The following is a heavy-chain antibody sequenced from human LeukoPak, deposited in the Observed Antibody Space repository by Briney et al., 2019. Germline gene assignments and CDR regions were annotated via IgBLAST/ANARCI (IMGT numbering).Heavy chain of an antibody. CDR1: GGSVSSGSYY. CDR3: ARTDGYSFDY. CDR2: IYYSGST. J-gene: IGHJ4*02. D-gene: IGHD2-8*01. Sequence: SETLSLTCTVSGGSVSSGSYYWSWIRQPPGKGLEWIGYIYYSGSTNYNPSLKSRVTISVDTSKNQFSLKLGSVTAADTAVYYCARTDGYSFDYWGQGTLVTVSS. V-gene: IGHV4-61*01.